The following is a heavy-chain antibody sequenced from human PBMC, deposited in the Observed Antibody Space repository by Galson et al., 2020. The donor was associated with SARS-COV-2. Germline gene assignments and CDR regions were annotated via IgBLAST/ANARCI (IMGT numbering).Heavy chain of an antibody. CDR3: ARQSSARAPFVPKATWFGA. J-gene: IGHJ5*02. Sequence: SETLSLTCSVSGDSISSKSYYWGWIRQPPGQGLEFIGIIYYSGTTYYNSSLKSRVTISIDTSNNHFSLELSSVTAADTAVYYCARQSSARAPFVPKATWFGAWGQGTLVTVSS. V-gene: IGHV4-39*01. D-gene: IGHD2-2*01. CDR2: IYYSGTT. CDR1: GDSISSKSYY.